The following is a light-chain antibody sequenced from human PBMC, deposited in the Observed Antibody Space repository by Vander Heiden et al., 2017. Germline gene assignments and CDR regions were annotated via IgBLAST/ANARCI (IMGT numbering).Light chain of an antibody. CDR2: EAY. J-gene: IGKJ2*01. V-gene: IGKV3D-20*01. Sequence: EIVLTQYPATLSLSPGDRATLSCGASQIISNNYLAWYQQKPGLAPRLLIYEAYSRAAGIPDRFSGSGSGTDFTLTINRREPEDFGIYYCQHDDNSPPSTFGQGTKLEIK. CDR3: QHDDNSPPST. CDR1: QIISNNY.